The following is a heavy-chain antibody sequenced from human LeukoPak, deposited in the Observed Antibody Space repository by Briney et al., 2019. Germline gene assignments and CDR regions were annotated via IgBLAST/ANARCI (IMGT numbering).Heavy chain of an antibody. Sequence: GESLKISCKGSGYSFTSYWIGWVRQMPGKGLEWMGIIHPGDSDTRYSPSFQGQVTISADKSISTAYLQWSSLKASDTAMYYCARYLTMVRGVVDYWGQGTLVTVSS. CDR2: IHPGDSDT. J-gene: IGHJ4*02. CDR1: GYSFTSYW. V-gene: IGHV5-51*01. CDR3: ARYLTMVRGVVDY. D-gene: IGHD3-10*01.